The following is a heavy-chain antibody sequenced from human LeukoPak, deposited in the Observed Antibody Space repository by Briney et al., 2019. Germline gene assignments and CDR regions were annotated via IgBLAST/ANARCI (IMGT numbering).Heavy chain of an antibody. D-gene: IGHD6-25*01. V-gene: IGHV1-24*01. J-gene: IGHJ6*03. CDR1: GYTLTELS. CDR2: FDPEDGET. CDR3: AQSATEYYYYYYMDV. Sequence: GASVKVSCKVSGYTLTELSTHWVRQAPGKGLEWMGGFDPEDGETIYAQKFQGRVTITADKSTSTAYMELSSLRSEDTAVYYCAQSATEYYYYYYMDVWGKGTTVTVSS.